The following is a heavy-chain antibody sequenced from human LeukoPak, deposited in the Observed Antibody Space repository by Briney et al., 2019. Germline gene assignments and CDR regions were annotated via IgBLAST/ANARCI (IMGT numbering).Heavy chain of an antibody. CDR3: ARDAHSSGWYLAY. V-gene: IGHV3-21*01. CDR1: GFTVSSNY. D-gene: IGHD6-19*01. CDR2: ISSSSSYI. Sequence: GGSLRLSCAASGFTVSSNYMSWVRQAPGKGLEWVSSISSSSSYIYYADSVKGRFTISRDNAKNSLYLQMNSLRAEDTAVYYCARDAHSSGWYLAYWGQGTLVTVSS. J-gene: IGHJ4*02.